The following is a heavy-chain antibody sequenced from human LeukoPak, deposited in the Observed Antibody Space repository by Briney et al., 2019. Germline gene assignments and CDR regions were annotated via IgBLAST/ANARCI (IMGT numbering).Heavy chain of an antibody. CDR3: APTTSDWCQFYFDY. Sequence: ASVKVSCKTSGYTFTGYYMHWVRQAPGLGLERMGWINPNSGGTKYAQKFQGRVTMTRDTSINTAYMELSRLTSDDTATYFCAPTTSDWCQFYFDYWGQGTLVTVSS. V-gene: IGHV1-2*02. J-gene: IGHJ4*02. CDR1: GYTFTGYY. D-gene: IGHD6-19*01. CDR2: INPNSGGT.